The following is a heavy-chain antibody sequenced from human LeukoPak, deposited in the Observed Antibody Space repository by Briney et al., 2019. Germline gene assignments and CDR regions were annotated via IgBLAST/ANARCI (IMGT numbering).Heavy chain of an antibody. J-gene: IGHJ3*02. CDR1: GFTFSGYG. Sequence: GGPLRLSCAASGFTFSGYGMHWVRQAPGKGLEWVAVISYDGSNKYYADSVKGRFIISSDNSKNKLYVQMNSLRAEDTAVYYCAKYLAHSSGWLLDAFDIWGQGTMVTVSS. CDR3: AKYLAHSSGWLLDAFDI. V-gene: IGHV3-30*18. D-gene: IGHD6-19*01. CDR2: ISYDGSNK.